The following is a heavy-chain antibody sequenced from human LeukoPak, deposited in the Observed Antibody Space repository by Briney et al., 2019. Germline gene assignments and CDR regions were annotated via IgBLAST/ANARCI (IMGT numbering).Heavy chain of an antibody. CDR1: GITFSSYW. CDR3: ASFGDGYMKH. J-gene: IGHJ4*02. Sequence: GGSLRLSCAASGITFSSYWMSWVRQAPGKGLEWVANIKQDGSEKYYVDSVKGRFTISRDNAKNSLYLQMNSLRAEDTAVYYCASFGDGYMKHWGQGTLVTVSS. D-gene: IGHD5-24*01. V-gene: IGHV3-7*01. CDR2: IKQDGSEK.